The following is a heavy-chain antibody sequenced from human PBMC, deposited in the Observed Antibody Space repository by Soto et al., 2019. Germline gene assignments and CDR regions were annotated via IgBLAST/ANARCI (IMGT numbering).Heavy chain of an antibody. CDR3: ARRSYYCSGGSCNNWFDP. J-gene: IGHJ5*02. Sequence: GESLKISCKGSGYSFTSYWISWVRQMPGKGLEWMGRIDPSDSYTNYSPSFQGHVTISADKSISTAYLQWSSLKASDTAMYYCARRSYYCSGGSCNNWFDPWGQGTLVTVSS. CDR2: IDPSDSYT. CDR1: GYSFTSYW. V-gene: IGHV5-10-1*01. D-gene: IGHD2-15*01.